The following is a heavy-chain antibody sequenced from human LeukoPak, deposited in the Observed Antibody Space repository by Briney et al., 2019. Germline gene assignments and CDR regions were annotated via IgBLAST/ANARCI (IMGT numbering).Heavy chain of an antibody. CDR1: GFTFSSYA. CDR3: VKVTGTGYYFDY. D-gene: IGHD1-14*01. CDR2: ISGSGGST. J-gene: IGHJ4*02. Sequence: GGSLRLSCAASGFTFSSYAMSWVRQAPGKGLEWVSAISGSGGSTYYADSVKGRFTISRDNSKNTLSLQMNSLRAEDTAVYYCVKVTGTGYYFDYWGQGTLVTVSS. V-gene: IGHV3-23*01.